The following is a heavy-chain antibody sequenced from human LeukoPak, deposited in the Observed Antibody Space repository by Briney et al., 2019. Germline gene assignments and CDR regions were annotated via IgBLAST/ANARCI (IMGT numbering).Heavy chain of an antibody. CDR1: GFTFSSYS. CDR3: ARDSGSYPGLETELEY. D-gene: IGHD1-26*01. J-gene: IGHJ4*02. Sequence: GGSLRLSCAASGFTFSSYSMNWVRQAPGKGLEWVSSISSSSDFIYYADSVKGRFTISRDNAKNSLYLQMNSLRAEDTAVYYCARDSGSYPGLETELEYWGQGTLVTVSS. V-gene: IGHV3-21*01. CDR2: ISSSSDFI.